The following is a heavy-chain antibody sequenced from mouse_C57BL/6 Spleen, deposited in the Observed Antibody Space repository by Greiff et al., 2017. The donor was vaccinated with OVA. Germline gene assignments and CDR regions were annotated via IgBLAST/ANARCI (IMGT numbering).Heavy chain of an antibody. D-gene: IGHD4-1*01. CDR3: LRHANSYFDY. CDR1: GFSFNTYA. Sequence: EVQLVESGGGLVQPKGSLKLSCAASGFSFNTYAMNWVRQAPGKGLEWVARIRSKSNNYATYYADSVKDRFTISRDDSESMLYLQMNNLKTEDTAMYDWLRHANSYFDYWGQGTTLTVSS. CDR2: IRSKSNNYAT. V-gene: IGHV10-1*01. J-gene: IGHJ2*01.